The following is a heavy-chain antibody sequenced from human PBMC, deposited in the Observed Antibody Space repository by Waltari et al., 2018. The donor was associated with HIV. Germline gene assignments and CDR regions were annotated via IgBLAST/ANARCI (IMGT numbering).Heavy chain of an antibody. J-gene: IGHJ6*02. Sequence: EEQLVEAGGGGVINTGESRRLSWVGSGFTLGQYAMNWARQAPGKGLEWIAYISSESTNIQYADSVKGRFTVSRDNAKESLYLQMNSLRDGDTAVYYCARDTLNFYFGLDVWGQGTTVTVSS. CDR2: ISSESTNI. CDR3: ARDTLNFYFGLDV. CDR1: GFTLGQYA. V-gene: IGHV3-48*02. D-gene: IGHD3-9*01.